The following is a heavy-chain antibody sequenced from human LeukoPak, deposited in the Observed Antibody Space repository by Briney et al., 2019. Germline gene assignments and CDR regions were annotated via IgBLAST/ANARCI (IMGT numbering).Heavy chain of an antibody. CDR3: AREGGRAVPGRFDQ. V-gene: IGHV3-30*02. Sequence: LSGGSLRLSCAASGINFRSSGMHWVRQAPGKGLEWVTFIQNDGSDKYYAASVKGRFTISRDNSKNTVYLHMASLRADDTALYYCAREGGRAVPGRFDQWGQGTLVTVPS. CDR2: IQNDGSDK. D-gene: IGHD6-13*01. CDR1: GINFRSSG. J-gene: IGHJ4*02.